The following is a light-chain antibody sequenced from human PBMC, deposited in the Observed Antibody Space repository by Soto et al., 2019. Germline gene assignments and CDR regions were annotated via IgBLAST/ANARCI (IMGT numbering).Light chain of an antibody. Sequence: DIQMTQSPSSVSASVGDRVTITCRARQGISTWLAWYQQKPGKAPKLLIYTASRLQSGVPSRFSGSGSGTNFTLTISSLQPEDFATFYCQQASSFPWTFGQGTTVENK. J-gene: IGKJ1*01. CDR2: TAS. CDR1: QGISTW. CDR3: QQASSFPWT. V-gene: IGKV1-12*01.